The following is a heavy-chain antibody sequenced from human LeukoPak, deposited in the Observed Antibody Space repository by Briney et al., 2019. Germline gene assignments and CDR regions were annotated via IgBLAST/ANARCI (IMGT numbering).Heavy chain of an antibody. CDR2: MNPHSGNT. J-gene: IGHJ5*02. Sequence: ASVKVSCKASGYTFTNYDINWVRQATGQGLEWMGWMNPHSGNTGYAQKFQGRVTMTRNTSISTAYMELSSLRSEDTAVYYCARLSSHYGDYKVDPCGQGTLVTVSS. CDR1: GYTFTNYD. D-gene: IGHD4-17*01. CDR3: ARLSSHYGDYKVDP. V-gene: IGHV1-8*01.